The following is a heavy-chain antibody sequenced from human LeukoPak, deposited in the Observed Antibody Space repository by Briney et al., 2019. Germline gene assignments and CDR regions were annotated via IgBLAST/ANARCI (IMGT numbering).Heavy chain of an antibody. J-gene: IGHJ4*02. CDR2: IRSKANSYAT. D-gene: IGHD5-18*01. Sequence: GGSLGLSCAASGFTFSGSAMHWVRQASGKGLEWVGRIRSKANSYATAYAASVKGRFTISRDDSKNTAYLQMNSLKTEDTAVYYCTRHTAMVLTWGQGTLVTVSS. V-gene: IGHV3-73*01. CDR3: TRHTAMVLT. CDR1: GFTFSGSA.